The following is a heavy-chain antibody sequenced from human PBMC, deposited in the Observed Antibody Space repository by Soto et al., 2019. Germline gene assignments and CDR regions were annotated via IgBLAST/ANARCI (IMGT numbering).Heavy chain of an antibody. CDR2: IDPSDSYT. J-gene: IGHJ3*02. Sequence: GESLKISCKGSGYSFTSYWISWVRQMPGKGLEWMGRIDPSDSYTNYSPSFQGHVTISADKSISTAYLQWSSLRASDTAMYYCARVYYYDSSGYPSFDIWGQGTMVTVS. V-gene: IGHV5-10-1*01. D-gene: IGHD3-22*01. CDR1: GYSFTSYW. CDR3: ARVYYYDSSGYPSFDI.